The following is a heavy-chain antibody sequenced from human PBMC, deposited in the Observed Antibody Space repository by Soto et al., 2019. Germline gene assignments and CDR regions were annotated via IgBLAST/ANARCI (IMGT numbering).Heavy chain of an antibody. J-gene: IGHJ6*03. Sequence: GGSLRLSCAASGFTVSSYSMSWVRQAPGKGLEWVSLINSGATTYYADSVKGRFSISRDNSKNTLYLHMNSLRAEDTAVYYCARERRGVVAGTAYYYMDVWGTGTTVTVSS. CDR2: INSGATT. CDR3: ARERRGVVAGTAYYYMDV. V-gene: IGHV3-66*01. CDR1: GFTVSSYS. D-gene: IGHD2-15*01.